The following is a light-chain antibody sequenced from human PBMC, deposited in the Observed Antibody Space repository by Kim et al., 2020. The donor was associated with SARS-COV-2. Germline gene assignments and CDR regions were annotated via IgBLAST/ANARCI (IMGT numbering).Light chain of an antibody. J-gene: IGKJ5*01. CDR2: KVS. V-gene: IGKV2-30*01. CDR1: QSVVYSDGNTD. CDR3: MQGIHPIT. Sequence: QTASISCRSSQSVVYSDGNTDLNWFQQRPGQSPRRLIYKVSNRDSGVPDRFSGSGSGTDFTLKISRVEAEDVGVYYCMQGIHPITFGQGTRLEIK.